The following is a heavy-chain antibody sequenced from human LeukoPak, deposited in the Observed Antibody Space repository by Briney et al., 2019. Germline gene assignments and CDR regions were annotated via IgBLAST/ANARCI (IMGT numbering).Heavy chain of an antibody. V-gene: IGHV3-23*01. Sequence: HPGGSLRLSCAASGFTFSSYAMSWVRQAPGKGLEWVSAISGSGGSTYYADSVKGRFTISRDNSKNTLYLQMNSLRAEDTAVYYCAKDREVSYSSGWSCFDYWGQGTLVTVSS. J-gene: IGHJ4*02. CDR3: AKDREVSYSSGWSCFDY. CDR2: ISGSGGST. D-gene: IGHD6-19*01. CDR1: GFTFSSYA.